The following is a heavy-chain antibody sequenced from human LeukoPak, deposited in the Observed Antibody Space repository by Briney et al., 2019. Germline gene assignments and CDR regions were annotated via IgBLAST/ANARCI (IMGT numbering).Heavy chain of an antibody. CDR3: ARSPGYCSSTSCWSRYYYYYMDV. V-gene: IGHV1-69*05. CDR1: GGTFSSYA. Sequence: SVKVSCKASGGTFSSYAISWVRQAPGQGLEWMGGIIPIFGTANYAQKFQGRVTITTDESTGTAYMELSSLRSEDTAVYYCARSPGYCSSTSCWSRYYYYYMDVWGKGTTVTVSS. D-gene: IGHD2-2*01. J-gene: IGHJ6*03. CDR2: IIPIFGTA.